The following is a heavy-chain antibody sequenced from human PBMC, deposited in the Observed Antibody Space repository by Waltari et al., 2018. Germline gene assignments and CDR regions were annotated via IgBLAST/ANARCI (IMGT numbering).Heavy chain of an antibody. CDR2: ISGSGGIT. CDR3: ARGGEDYGDLYYYYGMDV. J-gene: IGHJ6*02. V-gene: IGHV3-23*01. Sequence: EVQLLESGGGLVQPGGSLRLSCAASGFTFSSYAMSWVRQAPGTGLEWVSAISGSGGITYDSDSGKGRLTIARDNSKNTLYLQMNSLRAEDTAVYYCARGGEDYGDLYYYYGMDVWGQGTTVTVSS. CDR1: GFTFSSYA. D-gene: IGHD4-17*01.